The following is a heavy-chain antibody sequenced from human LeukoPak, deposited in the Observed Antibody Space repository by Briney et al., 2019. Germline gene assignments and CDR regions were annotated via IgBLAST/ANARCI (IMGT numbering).Heavy chain of an antibody. J-gene: IGHJ4*02. Sequence: PSETLSLTCTVSGGSISSSSYYWGWSRQPPGEGLEWIGSIYYSGSTYYNPSLKSRVTISVDTSKNQFSLKLSSVTAADTAVYYCARGPYSSGWYWDYWGQGTLVTVSS. CDR3: ARGPYSSGWYWDY. V-gene: IGHV4-39*01. D-gene: IGHD6-19*01. CDR2: IYYSGST. CDR1: GGSISSSSYY.